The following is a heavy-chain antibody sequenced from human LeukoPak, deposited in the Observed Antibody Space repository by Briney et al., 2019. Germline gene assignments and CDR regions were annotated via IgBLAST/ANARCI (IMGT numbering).Heavy chain of an antibody. D-gene: IGHD7-27*01. CDR3: AKDWGNWGYGYYFDH. CDR1: GFTFSTYG. CDR2: ISYDGSNK. Sequence: GRSLRLSCAASGFTFSTYGMHWVRQAPGKGLEWVAVISYDGSNKYYADSVKGRFTISRDNSKNTLYLQMNSLRAEDTAVYYCAKDWGNWGYGYYFDHWGQGTLVTVSS. J-gene: IGHJ4*02. V-gene: IGHV3-30*18.